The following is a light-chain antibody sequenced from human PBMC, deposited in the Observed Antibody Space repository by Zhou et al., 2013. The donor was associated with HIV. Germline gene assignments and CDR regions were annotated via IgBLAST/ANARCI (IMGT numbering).Light chain of an antibody. J-gene: IGKJ1*01. CDR3: QQYGSSPXT. CDR2: ATS. Sequence: EIVLTQSPGTLSLSPGERATLSCRASQGVISNYLAWYQQKPGQAPRLLIYATSSRATGIPDRFSGSGSGTDFTLTISRLEPDDFAVYYCQQYGSSPXTFGQGTNVEIK. V-gene: IGKV3-20*01. CDR1: QGVISNY.